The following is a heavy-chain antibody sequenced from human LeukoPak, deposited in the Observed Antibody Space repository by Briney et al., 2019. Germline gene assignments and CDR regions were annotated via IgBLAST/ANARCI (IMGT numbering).Heavy chain of an antibody. D-gene: IGHD3-22*01. J-gene: IGHJ5*02. CDR1: GGSISSGGYS. CDR2: IYHSGGT. V-gene: IGHV4-30-2*01. Sequence: PSETLSLTCAVSGGSISSGGYSWSWIRQPPGKGLEWIGYIYHSGGTYYNPSLKSRVTISVDRSKNQFSLKLSSVTAADTAVYYCARGTMIVVVNWFDPWGQGTLVTVSS. CDR3: ARGTMIVVVNWFDP.